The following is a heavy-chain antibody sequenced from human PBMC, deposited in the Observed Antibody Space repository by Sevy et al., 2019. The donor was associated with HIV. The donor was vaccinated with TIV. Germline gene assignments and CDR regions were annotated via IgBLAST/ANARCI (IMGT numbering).Heavy chain of an antibody. CDR1: GFPFSRNW. CDR2: INQDGSED. CDR3: STPPTTVDVFDI. J-gene: IGHJ3*02. V-gene: IGHV3-7*03. D-gene: IGHD4-17*01. Sequence: GGSLRLSCAASGFPFSRNWMTWVRQAPGKGLEWVANINQDGSEDYYVDSVKGRFIISRDNAKNSVYLQMNSLRAEDTAVYYCSTPPTTVDVFDIWGHGTMVTVSS.